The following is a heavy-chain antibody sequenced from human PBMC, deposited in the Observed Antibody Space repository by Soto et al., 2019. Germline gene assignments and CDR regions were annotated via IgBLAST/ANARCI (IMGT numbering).Heavy chain of an antibody. CDR1: GFTFSSYS. J-gene: IGHJ6*02. Sequence: PGGSLRLSCAASGFTFSSYSMNWVRQAPGKGLEWVSSISSSSSYIYYADSVKGRFTISRDNAKNSLYLQMNSLRAEDTAVYYCARVRATVTYYYGMDVWGQGTTVTVSS. V-gene: IGHV3-21*01. CDR2: ISSSSSYI. D-gene: IGHD4-4*01. CDR3: ARVRATVTYYYGMDV.